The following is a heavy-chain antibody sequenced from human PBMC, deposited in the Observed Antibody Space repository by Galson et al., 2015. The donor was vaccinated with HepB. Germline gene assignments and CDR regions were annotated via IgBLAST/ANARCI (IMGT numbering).Heavy chain of an antibody. J-gene: IGHJ4*02. CDR2: IYPGDSDT. D-gene: IGHD3-3*01. CDR1: GYSFTNYW. V-gene: IGHV5-51*03. CDR3: ARLFTNTLNFDY. Sequence: QSGAEVKKPGESLKISCKGSGYSFTNYWIGWVRQMPGKGLEWMGIIYPGDSDTTYSPSFQGQATISADKSITTAYLQWSSLKASDTAMYYCARLFTNTLNFDYWGQGTLVTVSS.